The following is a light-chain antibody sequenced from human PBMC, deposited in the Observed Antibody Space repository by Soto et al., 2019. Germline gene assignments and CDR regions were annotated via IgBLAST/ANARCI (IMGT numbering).Light chain of an antibody. J-gene: IGKJ4*01. V-gene: IGKV3-11*01. Sequence: EIVLTQSPATLSLSPGGRATLSCRDSQGVSIYLAWYQQKPGQAPRLLIYDASNRATGIPARFSGSGSGTDFTLTISSLEPEDFAVYYCQQRSDWPPFTFGGGTKVDIK. CDR3: QQRSDWPPFT. CDR2: DAS. CDR1: QGVSIY.